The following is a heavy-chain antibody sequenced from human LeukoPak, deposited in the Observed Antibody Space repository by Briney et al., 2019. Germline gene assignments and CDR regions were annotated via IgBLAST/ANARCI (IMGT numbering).Heavy chain of an antibody. Sequence: ASVKVSCKASGYTFTGYYIHWVRQAPGQGLEWMCWINPNGGATRFAQKFQGRVTMTRDTSISTAYMDLSSLRSDDTAVYYCSRDRADGSMNAFDVWGQGTLVTVSS. J-gene: IGHJ3*01. V-gene: IGHV1-2*02. CDR3: SRDRADGSMNAFDV. CDR1: GYTFTGYY. D-gene: IGHD3-22*01. CDR2: INPNGGAT.